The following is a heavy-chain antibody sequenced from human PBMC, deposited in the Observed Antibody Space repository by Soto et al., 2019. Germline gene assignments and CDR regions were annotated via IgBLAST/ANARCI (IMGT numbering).Heavy chain of an antibody. Sequence: EVQLLESGGGLVQPGGSLRVSCAASGFTFSSYAMSWVRQAPGKGLEWVSGISGSGGSTYYADSVKGRFTISRDSSKNTMSLQMNSLRAEDTAVYYCAKDGDFWGGHYKHRWFDSWGQGTLITVSS. CDR3: AKDGDFWGGHYKHRWFDS. CDR2: ISGSGGST. V-gene: IGHV3-23*01. CDR1: GFTFSSYA. D-gene: IGHD3-3*01. J-gene: IGHJ5*01.